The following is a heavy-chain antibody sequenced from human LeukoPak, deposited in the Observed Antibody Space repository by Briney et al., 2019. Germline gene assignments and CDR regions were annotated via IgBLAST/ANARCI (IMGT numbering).Heavy chain of an antibody. V-gene: IGHV3-30*02. CDR1: GFTFSSYG. Sequence: PGGSLRLSCAASGFTFSSYGMHWVRQAPGKGLEGVAFIRYDGSNKYYADSVKGRFTISRDNSKNTLYLQMNSLRAEDTAVYYCASRITIFGVPKVYPWGQGTLVTVSS. J-gene: IGHJ5*02. CDR2: IRYDGSNK. CDR3: ASRITIFGVPKVYP. D-gene: IGHD3-3*01.